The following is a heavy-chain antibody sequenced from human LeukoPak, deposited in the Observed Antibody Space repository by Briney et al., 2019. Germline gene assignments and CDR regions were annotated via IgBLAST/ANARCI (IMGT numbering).Heavy chain of an antibody. CDR2: IYSSGST. J-gene: IGHJ4*02. CDR3: ARRDALGWYFDY. CDR1: GGSISSYY. Sequence: SETLSLTCAVSGGSISSYYWNWIPQPAGKGLEWIGRIYSSGSTNYNPSLTSRVTMSVDTSKNQFSLKLSSVTAADTAVYYCARRDALGWYFDYWGQGTLVTVSS. D-gene: IGHD5-24*01. V-gene: IGHV4-4*07.